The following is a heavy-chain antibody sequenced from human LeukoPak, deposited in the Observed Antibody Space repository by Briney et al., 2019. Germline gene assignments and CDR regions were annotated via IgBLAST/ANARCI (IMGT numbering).Heavy chain of an antibody. Sequence: PGGSLRLSCAASGFTFSSYGMHWVRQAPGKGLEWVAVISYDGSNKYYADSVKGRFTISRDNSKNTLYLQMNSLRAEDTAVYYCAKDEWYCSGGNCPRDGMDVWGQGTTVTVSS. CDR1: GFTFSSYG. D-gene: IGHD2-15*01. CDR2: ISYDGSNK. J-gene: IGHJ6*02. CDR3: AKDEWYCSGGNCPRDGMDV. V-gene: IGHV3-30*18.